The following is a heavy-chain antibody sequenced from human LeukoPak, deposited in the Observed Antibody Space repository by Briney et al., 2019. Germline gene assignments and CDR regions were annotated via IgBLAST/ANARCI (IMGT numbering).Heavy chain of an antibody. CDR3: ARTAAGPEY. CDR1: GFTISSYW. Sequence: QPGGSLRLSCVASGFTISSYWMHWVRQAPGKGLVWVSRISSDGSTTNYADSVKGRFTISRDNAKNTLYLQMNSLTGEDTAVYFCARTAAGPEYWGRGTRVTVSS. V-gene: IGHV3-74*01. CDR2: ISSDGSTT. D-gene: IGHD6-19*01. J-gene: IGHJ4*02.